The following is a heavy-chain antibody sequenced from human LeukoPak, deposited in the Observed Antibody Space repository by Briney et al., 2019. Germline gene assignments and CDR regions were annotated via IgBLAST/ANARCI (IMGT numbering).Heavy chain of an antibody. V-gene: IGHV4-39*07. D-gene: IGHD1-26*01. Sequence: SETLSLTCTVSGGSISSSSYYWGWIRQPPGKGLEWIGSIYYSGSTYFNPSLKSRVTISVDTSKNQFSLKLNSVTAADTAVYYCARDPLYSGSYWGWFDPWGQGTLVTVSS. J-gene: IGHJ5*02. CDR3: ARDPLYSGSYWGWFDP. CDR2: IYYSGST. CDR1: GGSISSSSYY.